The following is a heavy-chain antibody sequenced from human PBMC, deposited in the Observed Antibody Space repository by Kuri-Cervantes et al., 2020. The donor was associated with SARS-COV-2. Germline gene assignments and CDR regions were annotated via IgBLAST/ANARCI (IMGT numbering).Heavy chain of an antibody. V-gene: IGHV3-7*01. CDR2: IKQDGSEK. J-gene: IGHJ4*02. CDR1: GFTFSSYW. CDR3: ARDLLFDY. Sequence: GESLKISCAASGFTFSSYWMSWVRQAPGKGLEWVANIKQDGSEKYYVDSVKGRFTISRDNSKNTLYLQMNSLRAEDTAVYYCARDLLFDYWGQGTLVTVSS.